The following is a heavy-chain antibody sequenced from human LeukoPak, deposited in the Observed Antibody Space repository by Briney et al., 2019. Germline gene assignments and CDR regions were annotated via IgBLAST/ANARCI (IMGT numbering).Heavy chain of an antibody. J-gene: IGHJ4*02. CDR2: IWYDGSNK. Sequence: GSLRLSCAASGFTFSSYGMHWVRQAPGKGLEWVAVIWYDGSNKYYADSVRGRFTISRDNSKNTLYLQMNSLRAEDTAVYYCASGGLLWFGEFGYWGQGTLVTVSS. CDR1: GFTFSSYG. CDR3: ASGGLLWFGEFGY. V-gene: IGHV3-33*01. D-gene: IGHD3-10*01.